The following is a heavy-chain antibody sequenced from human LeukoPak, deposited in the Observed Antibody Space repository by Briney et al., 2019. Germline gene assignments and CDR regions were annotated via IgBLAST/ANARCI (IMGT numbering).Heavy chain of an antibody. V-gene: IGHV4-61*01. CDR3: ARRGSGGRSFDI. J-gene: IGHJ3*02. CDR2: ISYSGST. CDR1: GGSVSSGSYY. D-gene: IGHD2-15*01. Sequence: SETLSLTCTVSGGSVSSGSYYWTWIRQPPGKGLEWIGYISYSGSTNYNPSLKSRVTISVDTSKNQFSLNLSSVTAADAAVYYCARRGSGGRSFDIWGQGTMVTVSS.